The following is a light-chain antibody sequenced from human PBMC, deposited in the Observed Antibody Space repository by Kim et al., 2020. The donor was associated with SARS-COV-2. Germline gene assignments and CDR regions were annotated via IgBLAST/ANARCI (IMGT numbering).Light chain of an antibody. Sequence: ALGQTVRIKGQGDRLRSYYASWYQQKPGQAPVLVIYGKNNRPSGIPDRFSGSSSGNTASLTITGAQAEDEADYYCNSRDSSGNHWVFGGGTQLTVL. J-gene: IGLJ3*02. CDR1: RLRSYY. CDR2: GKN. CDR3: NSRDSSGNHWV. V-gene: IGLV3-19*01.